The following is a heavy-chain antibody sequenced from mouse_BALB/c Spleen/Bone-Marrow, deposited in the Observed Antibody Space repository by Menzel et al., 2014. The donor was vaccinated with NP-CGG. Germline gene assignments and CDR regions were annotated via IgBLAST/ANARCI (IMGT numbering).Heavy chain of an antibody. Sequence: GAELVKPGAPVKLSCKASGYTFTRYWMNWVKQRPGRGLEWVGRIDPSDSETHYNQKFKDKATLTVDKSSSTAYIQLSSLTSEDSAVYYCARDGNYYFDYWGQGTTLTVSS. CDR3: ARDGNYYFDY. D-gene: IGHD2-1*01. CDR2: IDPSDSET. CDR1: GYTFTRYW. J-gene: IGHJ2*01. V-gene: IGHV1-69*02.